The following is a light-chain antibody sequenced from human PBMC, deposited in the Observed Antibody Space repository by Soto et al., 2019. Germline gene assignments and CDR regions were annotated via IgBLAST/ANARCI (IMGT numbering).Light chain of an antibody. Sequence: QSVLTQPASVSGSPGQSITISSTGTNNLVSWYQQHPGKAPKVVVYEGTKRPSGVSNRFSGSNSGGTASLTISGLQAKDEASYFCCAYVGARSYVFGPGTKVTVL. CDR3: CAYVGARSYV. CDR2: EGT. CDR1: NNL. V-gene: IGLV2-23*01. J-gene: IGLJ1*01.